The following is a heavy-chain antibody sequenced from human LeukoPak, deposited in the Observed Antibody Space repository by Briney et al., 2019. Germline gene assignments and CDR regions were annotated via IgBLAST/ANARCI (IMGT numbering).Heavy chain of an antibody. CDR1: GGSISSYY. CDR3: ARRGYSYGVDAFDI. D-gene: IGHD5-18*01. Sequence: SETLSLTCTVSGGSISSYYWSWIRQPPGKGLEWIGYIYYSGSTNYNPSLKSRVTISVDTSKNQFSLKLSSVTAAATAVYYCARRGYSYGVDAFDIWGQGTMVTVSS. CDR2: IYYSGST. V-gene: IGHV4-59*08. J-gene: IGHJ3*02.